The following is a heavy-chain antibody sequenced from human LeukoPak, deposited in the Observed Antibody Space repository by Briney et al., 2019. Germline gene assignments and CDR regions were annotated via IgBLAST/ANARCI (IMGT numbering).Heavy chain of an antibody. V-gene: IGHV3-33*06. CDR1: GFTFGSYG. Sequence: QAGRSLRLSCAASGFTFGSYGMHWVRQAPGKGLEWVAVIWYDGSNKYYADSVKGRFTISRDNSKNTLYLQMNSLRAEDTAVYYCAKARYYYDSSGYFPLDYWGQGTLVTVSS. D-gene: IGHD3-22*01. CDR3: AKARYYYDSSGYFPLDY. J-gene: IGHJ4*02. CDR2: IWYDGSNK.